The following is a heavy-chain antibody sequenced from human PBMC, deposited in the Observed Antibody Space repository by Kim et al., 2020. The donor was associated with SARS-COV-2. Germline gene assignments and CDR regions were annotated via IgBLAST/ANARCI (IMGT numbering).Heavy chain of an antibody. V-gene: IGHV3-23*01. CDR3: AKALTAMVPWDDNWFDP. D-gene: IGHD5-18*01. J-gene: IGHJ5*02. Sequence: KGRFTISRDNSKNTLYLQTNSLRAEDTAVYYCAKALTAMVPWDDNWFDPWGQGTLVTVSS.